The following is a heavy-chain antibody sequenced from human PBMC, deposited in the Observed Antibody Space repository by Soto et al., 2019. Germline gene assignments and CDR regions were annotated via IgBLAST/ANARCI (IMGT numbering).Heavy chain of an antibody. CDR3: AKDQGYSGYDFVDY. CDR2: ISYDGSNK. CDR1: GFTFSSYG. D-gene: IGHD5-12*01. Sequence: ESVGGVVQPGRSLRLSCAASGFTFSSYGMHWVRQAPGKGLEWVAVISYDGSNKYYADSVKGRFTISRDNSKNTLYLQMNSLRAEDTAVYYCAKDQGYSGYDFVDYWGQGTLVTVSS. V-gene: IGHV3-30*18. J-gene: IGHJ4*02.